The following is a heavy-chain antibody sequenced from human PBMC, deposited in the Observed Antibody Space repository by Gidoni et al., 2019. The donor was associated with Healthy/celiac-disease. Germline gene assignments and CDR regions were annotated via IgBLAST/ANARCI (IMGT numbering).Heavy chain of an antibody. CDR2: INHSGST. J-gene: IGHJ4*02. CDR3: ARGFGGTSHYFDY. CDR1: GGSFSGYY. D-gene: IGHD3-10*01. V-gene: IGHV4-34*01. Sequence: QVQLQQWGAGLLKPSETLSLTCAVYGGSFSGYYWSWIRQPPGKGLEWIGEINHSGSTNYNPSLKSRVTISVDTSKNQFSLKLSSVTAADTAVYYCARGFGGTSHYFDYWGQGTLVTVSS.